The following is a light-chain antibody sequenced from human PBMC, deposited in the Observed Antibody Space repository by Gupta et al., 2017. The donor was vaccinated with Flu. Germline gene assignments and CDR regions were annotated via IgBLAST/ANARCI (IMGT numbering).Light chain of an antibody. V-gene: IGKV3-20*01. CDR2: GAS. Sequence: VLPQSPGTLSLCPGERATLSCRASQSVSSSYLAWYQQKPGQAPRLLIYGASSRATGIPDRFSGSGSGTDFTLTISRLEPEDFAVYYCQQYGSSPSYSFGQGTKLEIK. CDR1: QSVSSSY. CDR3: QQYGSSPSYS. J-gene: IGKJ2*03.